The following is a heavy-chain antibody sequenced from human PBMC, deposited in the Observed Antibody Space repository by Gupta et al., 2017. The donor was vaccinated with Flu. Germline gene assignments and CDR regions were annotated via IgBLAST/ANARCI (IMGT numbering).Heavy chain of an antibody. Sequence: EVQLVESGGGLVQPGGSLRLSCAASGFTFSSYSMNWVRQAPGKGLEWVSYISSSSSTIYYADSVKGRFTTSRDNAKNSLYLQMNSLRAEDTAVYYCARVKGWDTAMVIFGMDVWGQGTTVTVSS. CDR1: GFTFSSYS. D-gene: IGHD5-18*01. J-gene: IGHJ6*02. V-gene: IGHV3-48*01. CDR2: ISSSSSTI. CDR3: ARVKGWDTAMVIFGMDV.